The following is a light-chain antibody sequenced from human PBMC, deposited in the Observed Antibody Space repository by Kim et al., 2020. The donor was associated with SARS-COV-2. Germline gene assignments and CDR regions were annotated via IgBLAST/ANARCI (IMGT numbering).Light chain of an antibody. Sequence: GQRVTISCSGSSSNLGSNYIYWYQQFPGTAPKLLIYNINLRPSGVPDRFSGSKSGTSASLAISGLRSEDEADYYCAAWDDSLSGWVFGGGTRLTVL. V-gene: IGLV1-47*02. CDR1: SSNLGSNY. CDR2: NIN. J-gene: IGLJ3*02. CDR3: AAWDDSLSGWV.